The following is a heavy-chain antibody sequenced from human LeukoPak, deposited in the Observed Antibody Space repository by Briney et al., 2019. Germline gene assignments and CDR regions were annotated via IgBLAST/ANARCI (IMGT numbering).Heavy chain of an antibody. CDR1: GGSTTTGDYY. J-gene: IGHJ6*03. Sequence: PSETLSLTCIVSGGSTTTGDYYCSWIRQPAGKGLEWIGRIYTSGSTNYNPSLKSRVTMSVDTSKNQFSLKLSSVTAADTAVYYCARRMGRMFGERYYYYHYMDVWGKGTTVTISS. CDR2: IYTSGST. V-gene: IGHV4-61*02. CDR3: ARRMGRMFGERYYYYHYMDV. D-gene: IGHD3-10*02.